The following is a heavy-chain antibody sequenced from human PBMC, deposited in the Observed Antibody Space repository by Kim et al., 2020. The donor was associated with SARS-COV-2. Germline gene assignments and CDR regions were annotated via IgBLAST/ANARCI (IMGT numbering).Heavy chain of an antibody. CDR1: GXSITNSGNY. Sequence: SETLSLTCXXXGXSITNSGNYWSWIRHHPGKGLEWIAYIFHTGRAYYSPSLKSRVTISVDTSNNQFSLTLTSVTAADTGVYYCATCGRNYGNSFD. CDR2: IFHTGRA. CDR3: ATCGRNYGNSFD. J-gene: IGHJ3*01. V-gene: IGHV4-31*03. D-gene: IGHD1-26*01.